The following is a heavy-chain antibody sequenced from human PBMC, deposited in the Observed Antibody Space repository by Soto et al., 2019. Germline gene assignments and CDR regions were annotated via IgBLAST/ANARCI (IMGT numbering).Heavy chain of an antibody. Sequence: GASVKVSFKASGYTFSGYYMHWLRQAPGQGLEWVGGINPNSGGTNYAQKFQGRVTMSRDTSIGTAYLELSSLRSDDTAMYYCAPVGITGTAGFHFWGQGTLVTVSS. J-gene: IGHJ4*02. CDR2: INPNSGGT. D-gene: IGHD1-7*01. V-gene: IGHV1-2*02. CDR3: APVGITGTAGFHF. CDR1: GYTFSGYY.